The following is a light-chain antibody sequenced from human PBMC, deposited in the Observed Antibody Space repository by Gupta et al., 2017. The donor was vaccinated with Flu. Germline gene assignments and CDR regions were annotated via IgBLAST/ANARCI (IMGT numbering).Light chain of an antibody. J-gene: IGKJ1*01. CDR3: MQSRHSPPT. CDR2: SGS. CDR1: NF. Sequence: NFLAWFLHKPGQSPKFLIYSGSILPSGVPSSFSGSGSGTDFTLKISSVEAEDVGVYYCMQSRHSPPTFGQGTRLDIK. V-gene: IGKV2-28*01.